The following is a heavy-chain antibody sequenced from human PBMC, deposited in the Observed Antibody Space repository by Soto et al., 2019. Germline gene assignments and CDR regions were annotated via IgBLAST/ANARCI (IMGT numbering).Heavy chain of an antibody. CDR3: GRGGYYDSSGSRNYHYYGMNV. Sequence: ASVKVSCKASGYTFTSYAIHWVRQPPGQRLEWMGWINAGNGNTKYSQNFQDRVTITRDTSASTAYMELSSLRSEDTAVYYCGRGGYYDSSGSRNYHYYGMNVWGQGTTVTVSS. CDR1: GYTFTSYA. V-gene: IGHV1-3*01. D-gene: IGHD3-22*01. CDR2: INAGNGNT. J-gene: IGHJ6*02.